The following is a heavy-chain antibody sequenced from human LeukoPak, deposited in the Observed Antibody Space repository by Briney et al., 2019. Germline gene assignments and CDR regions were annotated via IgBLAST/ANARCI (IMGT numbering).Heavy chain of an antibody. D-gene: IGHD3-22*01. CDR2: INPSGGST. V-gene: IGHV1-46*01. CDR1: GYTFTSYY. J-gene: IGHJ6*02. Sequence: ASVKVSCKASGYTFTSYYMHWVRQAPGQGLEWMGIINPSGGSTSYAQKFQGRVTMTRDTSTSTVYMELSSLRSEDTAVYYCARDPGAYYYDSSGYYYGWEGYYYGMDVWGQGTTVTVSS. CDR3: ARDPGAYYYDSSGYYYGWEGYYYGMDV.